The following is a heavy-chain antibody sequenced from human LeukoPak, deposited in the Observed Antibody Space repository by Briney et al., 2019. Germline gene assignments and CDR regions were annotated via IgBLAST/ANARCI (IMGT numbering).Heavy chain of an antibody. V-gene: IGHV4-4*02. D-gene: IGHD1-1*01. CDR1: GDSISNSIW. Sequence: SGTLSLTCTVSGDSISNSIWWSWLRQPPGKGLEWIGEVDHTGNTNYRPSLDSRVTLSIDTSKNQFSLTLTPVTAADTAVYYCATNVRFFDSWGQGTRVTVSS. CDR3: ATNVRFFDS. J-gene: IGHJ4*02. CDR2: VDHTGNT.